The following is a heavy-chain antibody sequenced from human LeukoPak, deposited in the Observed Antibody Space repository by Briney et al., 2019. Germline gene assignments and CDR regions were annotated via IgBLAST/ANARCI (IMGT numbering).Heavy chain of an antibody. CDR1: GFTFSSYG. J-gene: IGHJ3*02. CDR3: ARETPPVVAATFAFDI. D-gene: IGHD2-15*01. Sequence: GGSLRLSCAVSGFTFSSYGMRWVRQAPGKGLEWVAVISYDGSNRYYADSVKGRFTISRDTSKNTLYLQMNSLRAEDTAVYYCARETPPVVAATFAFDIWGQGTMVTVSS. CDR2: ISYDGSNR. V-gene: IGHV3-30*03.